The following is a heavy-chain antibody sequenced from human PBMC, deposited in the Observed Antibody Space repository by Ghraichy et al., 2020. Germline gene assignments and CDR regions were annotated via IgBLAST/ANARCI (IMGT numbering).Heavy chain of an antibody. J-gene: IGHJ3*02. V-gene: IGHV3-33*01. CDR3: ARVSDGHPPAFDI. D-gene: IGHD3-10*01. Sequence: GGSLRLSCAASGFTFSSYGMHWVRQAPGKGLEWVAVIWYDGSNKYYADSVKGRFTISRDNSKNTLYLQMNSLRAEDTAVYYCARVSDGHPPAFDIWGQGTMVTVSS. CDR2: IWYDGSNK. CDR1: GFTFSSYG.